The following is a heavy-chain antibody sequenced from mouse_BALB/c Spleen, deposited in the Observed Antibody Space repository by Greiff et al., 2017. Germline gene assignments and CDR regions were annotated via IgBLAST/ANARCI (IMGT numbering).Heavy chain of an antibody. Sequence: VQLQESGAELARPGASVKLSCKASGYTFTSYWMQWVKQRPGQGLEWIGAIYPGDGDTRYTQKFKGKATLTADKSSSTAYMQLSSLASEDSAVYYCARSQLGRGDYWGQGTTLTVSS. CDR3: ARSQLGRGDY. J-gene: IGHJ2*01. D-gene: IGHD4-1*02. CDR1: GYTFTSYW. CDR2: IYPGDGDT. V-gene: IGHV1-87*01.